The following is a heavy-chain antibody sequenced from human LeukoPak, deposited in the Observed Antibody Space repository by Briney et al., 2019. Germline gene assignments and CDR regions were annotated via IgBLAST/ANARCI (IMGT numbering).Heavy chain of an antibody. CDR3: ARAWDTAMVTREYYYYYYMDV. CDR1: GGTFSSYA. V-gene: IGHV1-69*05. Sequence: ASVKVSCKASGGTFSSYAISWVRQAPGQGLEWMGGIIPIFGTANYAQKFQGRVTITTDGSTSTAYMELSSLRSEGTAVYYCARAWDTAMVTREYYYYYYMDVWGKGTTVTVSS. D-gene: IGHD5-18*01. CDR2: IIPIFGTA. J-gene: IGHJ6*03.